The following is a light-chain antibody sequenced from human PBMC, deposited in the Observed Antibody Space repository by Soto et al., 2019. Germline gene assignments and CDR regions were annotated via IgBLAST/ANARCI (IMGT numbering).Light chain of an antibody. Sequence: QSALTQPRSVSGCPGQSVTISCTGTSSDVGGYNYVSWYQQHPGKAPKVMIYDVSKRPSGVPDRFSGSKSGNTASLTISGLQAEDEADYYCCSYAGSTRVFGTGTKVTVL. J-gene: IGLJ1*01. CDR3: CSYAGSTRV. V-gene: IGLV2-11*01. CDR2: DVS. CDR1: SSDVGGYNY.